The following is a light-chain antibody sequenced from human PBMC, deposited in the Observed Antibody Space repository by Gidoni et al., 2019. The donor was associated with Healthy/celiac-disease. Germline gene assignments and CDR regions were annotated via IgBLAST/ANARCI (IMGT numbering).Light chain of an antibody. Sequence: EIVLTQSPGTLSLSPGERATLSCRASPSVSSSYLAWYQQKPGQAPRLLIYGASSRATGIPDRFSGSGSGTDFTLTISRLEPEDFAVYYCQQYGSFPGTFGQGTRLEIK. V-gene: IGKV3-20*01. CDR1: PSVSSSY. J-gene: IGKJ5*01. CDR3: QQYGSFPGT. CDR2: GAS.